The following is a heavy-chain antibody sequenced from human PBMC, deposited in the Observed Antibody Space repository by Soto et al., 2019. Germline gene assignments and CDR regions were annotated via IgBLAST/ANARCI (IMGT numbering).Heavy chain of an antibody. CDR3: ARGKEVTYTNYFDMDV. CDR1: GFTFSNYA. V-gene: IGHV3-30-3*01. J-gene: IGHJ6*02. CDR2: ISYDGSKK. D-gene: IGHD2-21*02. Sequence: PWGSLRLSGATSGFTFSNYAIHWVRQAPGKGLEWVTVISYDGSKKFFADSVKGRFTISRDYSKSTVYLQMNSLRVDDSATYYCARGKEVTYTNYFDMDVWGQGTTVTVSS.